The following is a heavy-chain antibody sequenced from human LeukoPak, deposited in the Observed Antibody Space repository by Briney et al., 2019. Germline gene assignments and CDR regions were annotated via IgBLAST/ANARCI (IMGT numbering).Heavy chain of an antibody. CDR3: AKTTMVRGVPFDY. J-gene: IGHJ4*02. CDR2: INPNSGGT. Sequence: ASVKVSCKASGYTFTGYYMHWVRQAPGQGLEWMGWINPNSGGTNYAQKFQGRVTMTRDTSTSTVYMELSSLRSEDTAVYYCAKTTMVRGVPFDYWGQGTLVTVSS. V-gene: IGHV1-2*02. D-gene: IGHD3-10*01. CDR1: GYTFTGYY.